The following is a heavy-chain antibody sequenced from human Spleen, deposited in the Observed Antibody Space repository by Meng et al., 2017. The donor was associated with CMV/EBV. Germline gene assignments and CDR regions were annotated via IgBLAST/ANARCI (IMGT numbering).Heavy chain of an antibody. J-gene: IGHJ6*02. Sequence: SVKVSCKASGGSFSTYSISWVRQAPGQGLEWMGRITPILGTANYAQKFQGRVTITTDESTSTAYMELSSLRSEDTAVYYCARPLITMVRGVINHYYYYGMDVWGQGTTVTVSS. D-gene: IGHD3-10*01. CDR3: ARPLITMVRGVINHYYYYGMDV. CDR1: GGSFSTYS. CDR2: ITPILGTA. V-gene: IGHV1-69*16.